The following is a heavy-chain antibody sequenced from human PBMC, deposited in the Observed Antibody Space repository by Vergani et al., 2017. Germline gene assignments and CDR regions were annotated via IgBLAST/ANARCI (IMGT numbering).Heavy chain of an antibody. Sequence: ELQLLESGGDLVQPGGSLRLSCAASGFTFIMHAMSWVRQAPGKGLEWVSTLSASDRRTHYADSVKGRFTISRDNSKNTLFLHMNSLRPEDTAVYYCAKVGRSEVAGTFGAFDIWGQGTMVTVSS. V-gene: IGHV3-23*01. D-gene: IGHD6-19*01. J-gene: IGHJ3*02. CDR3: AKVGRSEVAGTFGAFDI. CDR2: LSASDRRT. CDR1: GFTFIMHA.